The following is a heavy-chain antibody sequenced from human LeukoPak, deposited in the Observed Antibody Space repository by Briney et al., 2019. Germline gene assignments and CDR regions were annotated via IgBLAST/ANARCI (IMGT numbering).Heavy chain of an antibody. D-gene: IGHD6-19*01. CDR1: GYTFTGYY. J-gene: IGHJ4*02. CDR3: AGERQWLVRGGFDY. CDR2: INPNSGGT. Sequence: ASVKVSCKASGYTFTGYYMHWVRQAPGQGLEWMGWINPNSGGTNYAQKFQGRVTMTRDTSISTAYMELSRLRSDDTAVYYCAGERQWLVRGGFDYWGQGTLVTVSS. V-gene: IGHV1-2*02.